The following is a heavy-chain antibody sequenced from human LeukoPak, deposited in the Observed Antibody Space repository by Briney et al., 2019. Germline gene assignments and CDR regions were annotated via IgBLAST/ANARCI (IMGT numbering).Heavy chain of an antibody. CDR1: GFTFDDYA. J-gene: IGHJ4*02. CDR3: ARDADLSVHFDY. Sequence: PGRSLRLSCAASGFTFDDYAMHWVRQAPGKGLEWVSGISWNSGSIGYADSVKGRFTISRDNAKNSLYLQMNSLRAEDTAVYYCARDADLSVHFDYWGQGTLVTVSS. D-gene: IGHD2/OR15-2a*01. V-gene: IGHV3-9*01. CDR2: ISWNSGSI.